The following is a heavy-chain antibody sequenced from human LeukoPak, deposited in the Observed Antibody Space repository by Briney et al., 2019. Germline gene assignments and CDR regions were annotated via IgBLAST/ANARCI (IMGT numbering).Heavy chain of an antibody. Sequence: GGSLRLSCAASGFIFSYYSFNWVRQAPGKGLEWFSSISSGRSYIYYADSVKGRFTISRDNAKKSVFLQMNSLRAEDTAVYYCARDRDLGVGNWLDPWGQGTLVTVSS. D-gene: IGHD3-3*01. V-gene: IGHV3-21*01. CDR1: GFIFSYYS. CDR3: ARDRDLGVGNWLDP. CDR2: ISSGRSYI. J-gene: IGHJ5*02.